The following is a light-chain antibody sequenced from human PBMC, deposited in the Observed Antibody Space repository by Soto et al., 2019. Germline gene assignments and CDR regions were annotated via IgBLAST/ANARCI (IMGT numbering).Light chain of an antibody. CDR3: QTWDTGISV. Sequence: QLVLTQSPSASASLGASVKLTCTLSSGHSTNVIAWHQQQPEKGPRYLMKVNSDGSHSKGGGIPDRFSGSRSGAERYLTISSLQSEDEADYYCQTWDTGISVFGGGTKVTVL. CDR2: VNSDGSH. CDR1: SGHSTNV. J-gene: IGLJ2*01. V-gene: IGLV4-69*01.